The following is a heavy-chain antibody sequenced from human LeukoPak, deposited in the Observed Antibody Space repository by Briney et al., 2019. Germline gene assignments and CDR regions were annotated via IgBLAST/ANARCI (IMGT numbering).Heavy chain of an antibody. CDR1: GFTFSSYW. D-gene: IGHD6-13*01. CDR2: IKQDGSEK. J-gene: IGHJ6*03. V-gene: IGHV3-7*01. CDR3: ARVEVSSWYGRDYYYYYMDV. Sequence: GGPLRLSCAASGFTFSSYWMSWVRQAPGKGLEWVANIKQDGSEKYYVDSVKGRFTISRDNAKNSLYLQMNSLRAEDTAVYYCARVEVSSWYGRDYYYYYMDVWGKGTTVTVSS.